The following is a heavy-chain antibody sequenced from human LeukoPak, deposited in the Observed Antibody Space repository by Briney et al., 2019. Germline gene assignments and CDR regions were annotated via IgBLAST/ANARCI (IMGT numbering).Heavy chain of an antibody. CDR1: GFTFDTYA. V-gene: IGHV3-33*01. J-gene: IGHJ4*02. CDR3: ARNVPVTTLGY. D-gene: IGHD4-17*01. Sequence: PGGSLRLSCAASGFTFDTYAMHWVRRAPGEGLEWMAVIWYDGSRKEYVDSVKGRFTVSRDNFKNTLDMQMNSLRAEDTAVYYCARNVPVTTLGYWGQGTLVTVSS. CDR2: IWYDGSRK.